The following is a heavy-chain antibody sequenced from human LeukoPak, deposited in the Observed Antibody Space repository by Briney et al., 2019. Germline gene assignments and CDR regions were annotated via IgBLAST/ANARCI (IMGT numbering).Heavy chain of an antibody. V-gene: IGHV3-21*06. D-gene: IGHD1-26*01. CDR1: GFTFKINT. CDR3: ARDPYSGNYGNYYYYYMNV. Sequence: GGSLRLSCAASGFTFKINTMNWVRQAPGKGLQWIASIPSSASYTHYADSVQGRFTISRDNADNVLYLQMNNLRAEDTAVYYCARDPYSGNYGNYYYYYMNVWGKGTTVTISS. CDR2: IPSSASYT. J-gene: IGHJ6*03.